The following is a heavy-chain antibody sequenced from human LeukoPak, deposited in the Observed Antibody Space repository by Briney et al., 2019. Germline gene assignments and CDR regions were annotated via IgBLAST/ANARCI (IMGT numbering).Heavy chain of an antibody. J-gene: IGHJ6*02. CDR1: GGSISRYY. V-gene: IGHV4-59*01. D-gene: IGHD3-16*01. Sequence: PSETLSLTCTVSGGSISRYYWSWIRQPPGRGLEWIGYIHNSGITNHNPSLRSRVTMSLDTSKNQFSLKLSSVTAADTAVYYRAKSGGGGHDYYYYGMDVWGQGATVTVSS. CDR3: AKSGGGGHDYYYYGMDV. CDR2: IHNSGIT.